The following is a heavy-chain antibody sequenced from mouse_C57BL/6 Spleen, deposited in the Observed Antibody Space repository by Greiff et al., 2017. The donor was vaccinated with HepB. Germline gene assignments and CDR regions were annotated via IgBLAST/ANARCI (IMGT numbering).Heavy chain of an antibody. CDR1: GYTFTSYW. CDR2: IHPNSGST. V-gene: IGHV1-64*01. J-gene: IGHJ2*01. D-gene: IGHD1-1*01. CDR3: ARSHYYGSSWY. Sequence: VQLQQSGAELVKPGASVKLSCKASGYTFTSYWMHWVKQRPGQGLEWIGMIHPNSGSTNYNEKFKSKATLTVYKSSSTAYMQLSSLTSEDSAVYYCARSHYYGSSWYWGQGTTLTVSS.